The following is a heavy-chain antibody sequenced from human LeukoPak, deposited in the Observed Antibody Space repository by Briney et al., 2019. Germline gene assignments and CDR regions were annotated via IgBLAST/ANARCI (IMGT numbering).Heavy chain of an antibody. V-gene: IGHV4-61*02. J-gene: IGHJ4*02. CDR1: GGSISSGSYY. CDR2: IYTSGST. Sequence: SETLSLTCTVSGGSISSGSYYWHWIRQPAGKGLEWVGRIYTSGSTNYNPSLKSRVTISVDTSKNQFSLKLTSVTAADTAVYYCARGFTGGTYYFDYWGQGTLVTVSS. CDR3: ARGFTGGTYYFDY. D-gene: IGHD2-8*02.